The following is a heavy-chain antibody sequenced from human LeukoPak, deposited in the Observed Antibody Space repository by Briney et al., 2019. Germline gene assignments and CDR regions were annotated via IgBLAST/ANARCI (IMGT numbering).Heavy chain of an antibody. Sequence: GGSPRLSCAASGFTFSSYGMHWVRQAPGKGLEWVAVISYDGSNKYYADSVKGRFTISRDNSKNTLYLQMNSLRAEDTAVYYCAKDGNLYYYDSSGYYSPYFDYWGQGTLVTVSS. CDR3: AKDGNLYYYDSSGYYSPYFDY. V-gene: IGHV3-30*18. CDR1: GFTFSSYG. D-gene: IGHD3-22*01. J-gene: IGHJ4*02. CDR2: ISYDGSNK.